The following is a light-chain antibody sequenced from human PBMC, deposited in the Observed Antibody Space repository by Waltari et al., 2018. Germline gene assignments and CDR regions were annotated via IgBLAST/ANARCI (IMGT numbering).Light chain of an antibody. CDR2: DDN. Sequence: SYVLTQPPSVSVAPGQTAIITCGGDNIGSKSVHWYQQRAGQAPVLVVHDDNDPPSGIPGRLAVANSGNTATLTIGRVEAGDEADFYCQVWDSGSGRPQVIFGGGTRLTVL. CDR1: NIGSKS. J-gene: IGLJ2*01. V-gene: IGLV3-21*02. CDR3: QVWDSGSGRPQVI.